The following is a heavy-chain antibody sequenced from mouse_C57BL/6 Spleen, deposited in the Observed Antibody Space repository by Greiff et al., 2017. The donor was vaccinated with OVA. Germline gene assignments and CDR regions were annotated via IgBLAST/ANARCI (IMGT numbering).Heavy chain of an antibody. D-gene: IGHD1-1*01. V-gene: IGHV1-15*01. J-gene: IGHJ1*03. CDR1: GYTFTDYE. Sequence: VQLQQSGAELVRPGASVTLSCKASGYTFTDYEMHWVKQTPVHGLEWIGAIDPETGGTAYNQKFKGKAILTADKSSSTAYMELSSLTSEDSAVYYCTRIYYYGRSYLRYFDVWGTGTTVTVSS. CDR2: IDPETGGT. CDR3: TRIYYYGRSYLRYFDV.